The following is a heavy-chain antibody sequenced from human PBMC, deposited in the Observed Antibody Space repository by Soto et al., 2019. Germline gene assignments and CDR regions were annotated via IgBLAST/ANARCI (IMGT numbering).Heavy chain of an antibody. CDR3: VAGSPFEY. V-gene: IGHV3-15*05. CDR1: GFNFRDSC. Sequence: PGESLRLSCSASGFNFRDSCISWVRQAPGKGLEWIGRVKSKSEGGTTDYAALVKGRFTVSRDDSINTVSLQMDSLKMEDTAVYFCVAGSPFEYWGQVTLVTVSS. J-gene: IGHJ4*02. CDR2: VKSKSEGGTT. D-gene: IGHD2-21*01.